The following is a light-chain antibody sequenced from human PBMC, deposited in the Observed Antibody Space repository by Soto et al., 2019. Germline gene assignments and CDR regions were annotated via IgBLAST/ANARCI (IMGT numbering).Light chain of an antibody. CDR2: SAS. V-gene: IGKV3-15*01. Sequence: EIVMTQSPATLSVSPGERATLSCRARQSVGSNLAWCQQKPGQAPRLLIHSASTRATGIPARFSGSGSGTEFTLTISSLHSEDFAVYYCQQYNTWPLTFGPGTKVDI. CDR1: QSVGSN. CDR3: QQYNTWPLT. J-gene: IGKJ3*01.